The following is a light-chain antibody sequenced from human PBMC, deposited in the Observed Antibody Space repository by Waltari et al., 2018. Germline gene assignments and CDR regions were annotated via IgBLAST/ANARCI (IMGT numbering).Light chain of an antibody. Sequence: DVQMTQSPSSLSASLEDRVTITCRSGQSISSYLTWYQQKPGMAPKLLIYASSTLQTGVPSRFSGSGSGTDFTLTISSLQPEDFATYYCQQSFTTPLTFGGGTKVEIK. CDR1: QSISSY. CDR2: ASS. V-gene: IGKV1-39*01. J-gene: IGKJ4*01. CDR3: QQSFTTPLT.